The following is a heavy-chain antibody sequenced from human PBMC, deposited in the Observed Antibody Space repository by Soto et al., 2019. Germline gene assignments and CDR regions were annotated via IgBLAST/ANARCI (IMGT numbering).Heavy chain of an antibody. Sequence: QVQLVQSGAEVKKPGASVKVSCKASGYTFTGYYMHWVRQAPGQGLEWMGWINPNSGGTKYPQKFQGRVTMTRDTSITTVYMSLTGLKSDDTAVYYCARDLAKGGGSAGFDYWGQGPLVAVSS. V-gene: IGHV1-2*02. D-gene: IGHD2-15*01. CDR2: INPNSGGT. CDR1: GYTFTGYY. J-gene: IGHJ4*02. CDR3: ARDLAKGGGSAGFDY.